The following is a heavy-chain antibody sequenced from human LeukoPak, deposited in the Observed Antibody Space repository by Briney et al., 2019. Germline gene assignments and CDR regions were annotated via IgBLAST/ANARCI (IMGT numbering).Heavy chain of an antibody. D-gene: IGHD2-2*01. V-gene: IGHV3-23*01. Sequence: GGTLRLSCAASGFTFSSHGMSWVRQAPGKGLEWVSGIIGGAGSTYYADSVKGRFTISGDNSKNTLFLQMNSLRAEDTAVYYCAHGAMYQLDYWGQGTLVTVSS. CDR2: IIGGAGST. J-gene: IGHJ4*02. CDR1: GFTFSSHG. CDR3: AHGAMYQLDY.